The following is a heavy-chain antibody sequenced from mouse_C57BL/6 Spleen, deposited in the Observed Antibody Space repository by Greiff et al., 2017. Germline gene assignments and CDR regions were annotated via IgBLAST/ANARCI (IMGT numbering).Heavy chain of an antibody. CDR1: GYTFTSYW. CDR2: IHPNSGST. J-gene: IGHJ2*01. D-gene: IGHD1-1*01. CDR3: ARDYYGSSSYYFDY. Sequence: VQLKQPGAELVKPGASVKLSCKASGYTFTSYWMHWVKQRPGQGLEWIGMIHPNSGSTNYNEKFKSKATLTVDKSSSTAYMQLSSLTSEDSAVYYCARDYYGSSSYYFDYWGQGTTLTVSS. V-gene: IGHV1-64*01.